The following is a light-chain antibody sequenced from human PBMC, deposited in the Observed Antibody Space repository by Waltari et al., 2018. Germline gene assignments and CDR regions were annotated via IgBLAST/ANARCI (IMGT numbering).Light chain of an antibody. CDR1: RSNIGGTF. CDR3: AAWDDNLTGPL. V-gene: IGLV1-47*01. Sequence: SVLTQPPSASGTPGQTVTIPCSGSRSNIGGTFVSWYQQPPGMAPYLLIYKNNQRPSGVPDRFSGSKSGTSASLAISGLRSDDEAEYYCAAWDDNLTGPLFGGGTKVTVL. CDR2: KNN. J-gene: IGLJ3*02.